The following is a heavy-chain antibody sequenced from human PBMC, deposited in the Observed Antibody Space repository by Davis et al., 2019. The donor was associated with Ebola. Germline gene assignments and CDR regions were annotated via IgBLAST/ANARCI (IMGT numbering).Heavy chain of an antibody. D-gene: IGHD3-10*01. CDR1: GFTFSSYS. Sequence: PGGSLRLSCAASGFTFSSYSMTWVRQAPGKGLEWVASIKEDGSEKTYVDSAKGRFSISRDNAKNSLYLQMNSLRVEDTAVSYCARGRYYGPWGQGTLVTVSS. V-gene: IGHV3-7*01. CDR3: ARGRYYGP. CDR2: IKEDGSEK. J-gene: IGHJ5*02.